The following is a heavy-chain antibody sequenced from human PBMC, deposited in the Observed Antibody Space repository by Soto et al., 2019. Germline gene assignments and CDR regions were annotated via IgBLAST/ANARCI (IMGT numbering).Heavy chain of an antibody. J-gene: IGHJ6*03. CDR3: ASGRPGITIFGVVAYYYYYMDV. Sequence: QVQLVQSGAEVKKPGASVKVSCKASGYTFTSYDINWVRHATGQGLEWMGWMNPNSGNTGYAQKFQGRVTMTRNTSISTAYMELSSLRSEDTAVYYCASGRPGITIFGVVAYYYYYMDVWGKGTTVTVSS. V-gene: IGHV1-8*01. CDR1: GYTFTSYD. CDR2: MNPNSGNT. D-gene: IGHD3-3*01.